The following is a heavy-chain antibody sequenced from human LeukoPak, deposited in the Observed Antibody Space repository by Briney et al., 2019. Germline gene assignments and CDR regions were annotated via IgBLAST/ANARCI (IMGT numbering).Heavy chain of an antibody. CDR1: GGSISSYY. CDR2: IYYSGST. D-gene: IGHD5-18*01. Sequence: ASETLSLTCTVSGGSISSYYWSWIRQPPGKGLEWIGYIYYSGSTNYNPSLKSRVTISVDTSKNQFSLKPSSVTAADTAVYYCARGLVDTAMVTLYYYYYMDVWGKGTTVTVSS. CDR3: ARGLVDTAMVTLYYYYYMDV. J-gene: IGHJ6*03. V-gene: IGHV4-59*01.